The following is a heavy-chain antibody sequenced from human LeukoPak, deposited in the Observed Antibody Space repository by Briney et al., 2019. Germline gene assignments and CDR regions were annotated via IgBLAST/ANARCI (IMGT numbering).Heavy chain of an antibody. J-gene: IGHJ4*02. CDR2: IYYSGST. CDR1: GGSNSSGDYY. V-gene: IGHV4-30-4*08. Sequence: SETLSLTCTVSGGSNSSGDYYWSWIRQPPGKGLEWIGYIYYSGSTYYNPSLKSRVTISVDTSKNQFSLKLSSVTAADTAVYYCARRRHLGGYFDYWGQGTLVTVSS. D-gene: IGHD2-15*01. CDR3: ARRRHLGGYFDY.